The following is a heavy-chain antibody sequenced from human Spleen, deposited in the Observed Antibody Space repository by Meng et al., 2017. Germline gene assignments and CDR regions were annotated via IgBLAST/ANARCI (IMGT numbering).Heavy chain of an antibody. Sequence: GESLKISCAASGFTVSSNEMSWVRQAPGKGLEWVSSISGDSTYFADSGKGRFTISRDNAKNSLYLQMNSLRAEDTAVYYCARDHDSSGYYYYYYGMDVWGQGTTVTVSS. CDR2: ISGDST. V-gene: IGHV3-38-3*01. J-gene: IGHJ6*02. CDR3: ARDHDSSGYYYYYYGMDV. D-gene: IGHD3-22*01. CDR1: GFTVSSNE.